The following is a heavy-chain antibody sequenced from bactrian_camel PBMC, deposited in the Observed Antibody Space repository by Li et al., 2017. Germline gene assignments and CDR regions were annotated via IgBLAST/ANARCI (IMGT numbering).Heavy chain of an antibody. D-gene: IGHD7*01. CDR1: GYLYSRYC. Sequence: HVQLVESGGGSVQTGGSLRLSCAASGYLYSRYCMGWFRQVQGKEREGVGEIDSDGTTRYAESVQGRFTISKDNTKNTLYLQMNNLKPEDTGMYYCAAGEPRGGSCLLEWSDSWGQGTQVTVS. CDR2: IDSDGTT. CDR3: AAGEPRGGSCLLEWSDS. J-gene: IGHJ4*01. V-gene: IGHV3S26*01.